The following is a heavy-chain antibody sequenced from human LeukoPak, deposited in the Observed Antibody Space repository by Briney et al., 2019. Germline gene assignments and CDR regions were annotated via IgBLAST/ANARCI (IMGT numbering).Heavy chain of an antibody. V-gene: IGHV4-39*01. CDR1: GGSISSSSYY. CDR3: ARQRITMIPADMDV. Sequence: SETLSLTCTVPGGSISSSSYYWGWIRQPPGKGLEWIGSIYYSGSTYYNPSLKSRVTISVDTSKNQFSLKLSSVTAADTAVYYCARQRITMIPADMDVWGQGTTVTVSS. D-gene: IGHD3-22*01. CDR2: IYYSGST. J-gene: IGHJ6*02.